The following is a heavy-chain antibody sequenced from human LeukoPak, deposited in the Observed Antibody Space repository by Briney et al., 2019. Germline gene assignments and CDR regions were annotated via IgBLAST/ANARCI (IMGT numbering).Heavy chain of an antibody. J-gene: IGHJ4*02. CDR3: AREGGPYRPLDY. Sequence: SGTLSLTCGVSGGSITQTNYWTWVRHPPGKGLEWIGEVNLQGSTNYNPSLMGRVAISVDKSENHVSLQLTSVTAADTAVYYCAREGGPYRPLDYSGQGTLVTVSS. CDR2: VNLQGST. CDR1: GGSITQTNY. V-gene: IGHV4-4*02.